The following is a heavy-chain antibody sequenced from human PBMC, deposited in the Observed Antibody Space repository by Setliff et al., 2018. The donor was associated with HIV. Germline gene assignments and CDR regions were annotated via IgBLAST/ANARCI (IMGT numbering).Heavy chain of an antibody. Sequence: SETLSLTCTVSGGSISSSSYYWGWIRQPPGKGLEWIGSIYYSGSTYYNPSLKSRVTISVDTSKNQFSLKLSSVTAADTAVYYRARHTRYYNFWSGHPPPDYWGQGTLVTVSS. CDR2: IYYSGST. CDR1: GGSISSSSYY. J-gene: IGHJ4*02. CDR3: ARHTRYYNFWSGHPPPDY. V-gene: IGHV4-39*01. D-gene: IGHD3-3*01.